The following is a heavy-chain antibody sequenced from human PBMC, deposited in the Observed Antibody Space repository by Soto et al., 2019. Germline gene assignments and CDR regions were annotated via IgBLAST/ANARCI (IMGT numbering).Heavy chain of an antibody. V-gene: IGHV3-15*01. CDR1: GLTFSEAW. CDR3: TTGHX. Sequence: GGSLRLSCAVSGLTFSEAWMSWVRQAPGKGLEWVFRIKSRSDGGTTEYNAPVKGRFSISRDDSRNRLYLQMNSLKSEDTAVYYCTTGHXWGQGTMVTVSX. J-gene: IGHJ5*02. CDR2: IKSRSDGGTT.